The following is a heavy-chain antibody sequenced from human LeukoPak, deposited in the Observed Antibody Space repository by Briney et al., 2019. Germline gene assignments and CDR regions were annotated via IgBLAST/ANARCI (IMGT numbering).Heavy chain of an antibody. CDR2: IQYDGSNQ. Sequence: GGSLRLSCAASGFNFRSYGMHWVRQAPGKGLEWVAYIQYDGSNQQYADSVKGRFSISRDNSKNMLNLQMNSLRAEDTAVYYCAKAYGTNGDYWGQGTLVTVSS. J-gene: IGHJ4*02. CDR3: AKAYGTNGDY. D-gene: IGHD2-8*01. V-gene: IGHV3-30*02. CDR1: GFNFRSYG.